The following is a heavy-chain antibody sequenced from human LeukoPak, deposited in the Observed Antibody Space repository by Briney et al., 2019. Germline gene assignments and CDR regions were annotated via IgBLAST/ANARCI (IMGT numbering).Heavy chain of an antibody. J-gene: IGHJ6*03. V-gene: IGHV3-23*01. CDR2: ISGSGGST. CDR3: AKVRALAPYDIYYMDV. CDR1: GFTFSSYA. Sequence: AGGSLRLSCAASGFTFSSYAMSWVRQAPGKGLEWVSAISGSGGSTYYADPVKGRFTISRDNSKNTLYLQMNSLRAEDTAVYYCAKVRALAPYDIYYMDVWGKGTTVTVSS. D-gene: IGHD3-9*01.